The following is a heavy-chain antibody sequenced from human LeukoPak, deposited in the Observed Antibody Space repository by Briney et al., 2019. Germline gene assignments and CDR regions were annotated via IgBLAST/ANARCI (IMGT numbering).Heavy chain of an antibody. V-gene: IGHV3-23*01. CDR2: ISGSGGST. CDR1: GFTFSSYA. Sequence: GGSLRLSCAASGFTFSSYAMSWVRQAPGKGLEWVSAISGSGGSTYYADSVKGRFTISRDNSKNTLYLQMNSLRAEDTAVYYCAKDRYSSSWYGLLDYWGQGTLVTVSS. CDR3: AKDRYSSSWYGLLDY. J-gene: IGHJ4*02. D-gene: IGHD6-13*01.